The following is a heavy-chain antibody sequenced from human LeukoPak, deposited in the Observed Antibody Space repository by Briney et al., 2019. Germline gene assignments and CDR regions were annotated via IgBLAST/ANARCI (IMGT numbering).Heavy chain of an antibody. Sequence: SETLSLTCAVYGGSFSGYYWSWIRQPPGKGLEWIGEINHSGSTNYNPSLKSRVTISVDTSKNQFSLKLTSVTAADTAVYYCARGYSSSWYMNWFDPWGQGTLVAVSS. CDR3: ARGYSSSWYMNWFDP. CDR2: INHSGST. CDR1: GGSFSGYY. D-gene: IGHD6-13*01. J-gene: IGHJ5*02. V-gene: IGHV4-34*01.